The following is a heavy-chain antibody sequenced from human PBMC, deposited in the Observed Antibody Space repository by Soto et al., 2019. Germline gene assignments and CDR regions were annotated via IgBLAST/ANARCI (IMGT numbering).Heavy chain of an antibody. CDR2: ISGSGGST. CDR3: AKVSAYDFWSGLYPTFDY. D-gene: IGHD3-3*01. J-gene: IGHJ4*02. CDR1: GFTFSSYA. Sequence: GGSLRLSCAASGFTFSSYAMSWVRQAPGKGLEWVSAISGSGGSTYYADSVKGRFTLSRDNSKNTLYLQMNSLRVEDTAVYYCAKVSAYDFWSGLYPTFDYWGQGTLVTVSS. V-gene: IGHV3-23*01.